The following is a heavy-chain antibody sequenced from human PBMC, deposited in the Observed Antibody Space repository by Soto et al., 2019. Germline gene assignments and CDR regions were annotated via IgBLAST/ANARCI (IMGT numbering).Heavy chain of an antibody. Sequence: PSETLALIYTVSCGSISSGGSDGSWIRQHAGKGVEWIGYIYYSGITYYNPSLKSRVTISVDTSKNQFSLKLSSVTAADTAVYYWARSIDYWGQGTLVTVSS. V-gene: IGHV4-31*03. CDR2: IYYSGIT. CDR3: ARSIDY. J-gene: IGHJ4*02. CDR1: CGSISSGGSD.